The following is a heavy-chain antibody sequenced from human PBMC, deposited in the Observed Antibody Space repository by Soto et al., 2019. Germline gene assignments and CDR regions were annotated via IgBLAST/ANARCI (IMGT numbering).Heavy chain of an antibody. CDR2: IIPIFGTA. CDR3: ARXXGHXXXPWNWFDP. J-gene: IGHJ5*02. V-gene: IGHV1-69*06. CDR1: GGTFSSYA. Sequence: QVQLVQSGAEVKKPGSSVKVSCKASGGTFSSYAISWVRQAPGQGLEWMGGIIPIFGTANYAQKFQGRVTITADKSTSTAYMELSSLRSEDTAVYYCARXXGHXXXPWNWFDPWGQGTLVTVSS.